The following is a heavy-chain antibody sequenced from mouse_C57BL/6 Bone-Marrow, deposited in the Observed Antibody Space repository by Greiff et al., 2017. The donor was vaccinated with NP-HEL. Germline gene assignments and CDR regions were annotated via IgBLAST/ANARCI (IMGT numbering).Heavy chain of an antibody. CDR2: IYPGDGDT. D-gene: IGHD2-9*01. Sequence: QVQLKQSGAELVKPGASVKISCKASGYAFSSYWMNWVKQRPGKGLEWIGQIYPGDGDTNYNGKFKGKATLTADKSSSTAYMQLSSLTSEDSAVYFCAREKAYYGYDSYYFDYWGQGTTLTVSS. CDR3: AREKAYYGYDSYYFDY. V-gene: IGHV1-80*01. CDR1: GYAFSSYW. J-gene: IGHJ2*01.